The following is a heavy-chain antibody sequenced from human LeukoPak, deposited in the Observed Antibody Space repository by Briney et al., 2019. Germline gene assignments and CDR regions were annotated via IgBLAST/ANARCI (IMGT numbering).Heavy chain of an antibody. CDR1: GGSFSGYY. CDR3: ARYLYSSSWYNWFDP. CDR2: INHSGST. Sequence: SETLSLTCAVYGGSFSGYYWSWIRQPPGKGLEWIGEINHSGSTNYNPSLKGRVTISVDTSKNQFSLKLSSVTAADTAVYYCARYLYSSSWYNWFDPWGQGTLVTVSS. J-gene: IGHJ5*02. D-gene: IGHD6-13*01. V-gene: IGHV4-34*01.